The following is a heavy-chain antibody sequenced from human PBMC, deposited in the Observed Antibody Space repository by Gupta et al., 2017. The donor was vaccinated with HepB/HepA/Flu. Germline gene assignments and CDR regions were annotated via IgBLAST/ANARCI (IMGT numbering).Heavy chain of an antibody. V-gene: IGHV3-21*01. CDR1: GFPFRSSS. Sequence: EVPLVESGGGLVKPGGSLRLSCAASGFPFRSSSMNWVRQAPGKGLEWVSSISSSSSYIYYADSVKGRFTISRDNAKNSLYLQMNSLRAEDTAVYYCARDSTIFGVGEGFDYWGQGTLVTVSS. D-gene: IGHD3-3*01. CDR2: ISSSSSYI. J-gene: IGHJ4*02. CDR3: ARDSTIFGVGEGFDY.